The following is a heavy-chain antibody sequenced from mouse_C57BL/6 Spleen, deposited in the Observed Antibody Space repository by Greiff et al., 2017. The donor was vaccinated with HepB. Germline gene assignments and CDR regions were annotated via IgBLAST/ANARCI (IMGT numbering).Heavy chain of an antibody. Sequence: VQLQQSGAELARPGASVKLSCKASGYTFTSYGISWVKQRTGQGLEWIGEIYPRSGTTYYNEKFKGKATLTADKSSSTAYMELRSLTSEDSAVYFCARVITTVVASYYFDYWGQGTTLTVSS. CDR3: ARVITTVVASYYFDY. J-gene: IGHJ2*01. CDR2: IYPRSGTT. V-gene: IGHV1-81*01. CDR1: GYTFTSYG. D-gene: IGHD1-1*01.